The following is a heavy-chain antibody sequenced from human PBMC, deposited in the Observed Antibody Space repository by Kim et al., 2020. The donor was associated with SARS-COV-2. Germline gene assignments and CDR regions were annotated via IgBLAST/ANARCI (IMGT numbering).Heavy chain of an antibody. V-gene: IGHV1-69*13. D-gene: IGHD3-3*01. CDR2: IIPIFGTA. J-gene: IGHJ6*02. Sequence: SVKVSCKASGGTFSSYAISWVRQAPGQGLEWMGGIIPIFGTANYAQKFQGRVTITADESTSTAYMELSSLRSEDTAVYYCARGYDFWSGYLGPYGMDVWGQGTTVTVSS. CDR1: GGTFSSYA. CDR3: ARGYDFWSGYLGPYGMDV.